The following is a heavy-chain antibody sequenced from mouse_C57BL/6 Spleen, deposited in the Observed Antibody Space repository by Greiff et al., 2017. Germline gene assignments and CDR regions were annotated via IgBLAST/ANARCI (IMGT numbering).Heavy chain of an antibody. Sequence: EVQGVESGGDLVKPGGSLKLSCAASGFTFSSYGMSWVRPTPDKRLEWVATISSGGSYTYYPDSVKGRFTISRDNAKNTLYLQMSSLKSEDTAMYYCARHNTTVVAPMDYWGQGTSVTVAS. CDR3: ARHNTTVVAPMDY. J-gene: IGHJ4*01. D-gene: IGHD1-1*01. CDR1: GFTFSSYG. V-gene: IGHV5-6*01. CDR2: ISSGGSYT.